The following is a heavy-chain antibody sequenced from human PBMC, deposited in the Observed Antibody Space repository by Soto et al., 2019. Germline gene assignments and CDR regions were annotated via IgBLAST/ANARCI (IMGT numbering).Heavy chain of an antibody. CDR3: AGGYGDYEYYYYGMDV. CDR1: GGSFSGYY. V-gene: IGHV4-34*01. CDR2: INHSGST. J-gene: IGHJ6*02. Sequence: SETLSPTCAVYGGSFSGYYWGWIRQPPGKGLEWIGEINHSGSTNYNPSLKSRVTISVDTSKNQFSLKLSSVTAADTAVYYCAGGYGDYEYYYYGMDVWGQGTTVTVSS. D-gene: IGHD4-17*01.